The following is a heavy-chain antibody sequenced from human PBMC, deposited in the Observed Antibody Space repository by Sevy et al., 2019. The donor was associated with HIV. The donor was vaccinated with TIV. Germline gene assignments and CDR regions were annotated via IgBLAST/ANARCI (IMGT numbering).Heavy chain of an antibody. Sequence: SETLSLTCAVYGGSFSGYYWSWIRQPPGKGLEWIGEINHGGSTNYNPSLKSRVTISVDTSKNQFSLKLGSVTAAETAVYYCARGRPGGTSIVATIRRGHNWFDPWGQGTLVTVSS. CDR3: ARGRPGGTSIVATIRRGHNWFDP. D-gene: IGHD5-12*01. CDR2: INHGGST. CDR1: GGSFSGYY. J-gene: IGHJ5*02. V-gene: IGHV4-34*01.